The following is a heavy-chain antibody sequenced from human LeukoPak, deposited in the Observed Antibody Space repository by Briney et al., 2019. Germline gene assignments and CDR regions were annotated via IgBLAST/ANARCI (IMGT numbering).Heavy chain of an antibody. V-gene: IGHV3-64*02. J-gene: IGHJ2*01. CDR2: ISSNGGST. CDR3: AREGHCTNGVCYQKGSLWYFDL. CDR1: GFTFSSYA. Sequence: GRSLRLSCAASGFTFSSYALHWVRQAPGKGLEYVSAISSNGGSTYYADSVKGRFTISRDNSKNTLYLQMGSLRAEDMAVYCCAREGHCTNGVCYQKGSLWYFDLWGRGTLVTVSS. D-gene: IGHD2-8*01.